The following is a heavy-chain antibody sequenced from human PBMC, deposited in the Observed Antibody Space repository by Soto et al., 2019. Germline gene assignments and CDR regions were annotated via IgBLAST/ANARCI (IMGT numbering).Heavy chain of an antibody. Sequence: QVHLQESGPALVKPSETLSLTCSVSGDSISSSYWSWIRQPPGKGLEWIGSTYYSGNTKYNPSLKSRVTISLDTSKNQVSLRLNSVTAADTAVYYCARIFVWRFDPWGQGARVIVSS. CDR3: ARIFVWRFDP. CDR2: TYYSGNT. D-gene: IGHD3-9*01. J-gene: IGHJ5*02. CDR1: GDSISSSY. V-gene: IGHV4-59*01.